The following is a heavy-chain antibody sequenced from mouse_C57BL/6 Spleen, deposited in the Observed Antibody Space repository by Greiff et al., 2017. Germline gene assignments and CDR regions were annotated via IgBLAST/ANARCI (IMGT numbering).Heavy chain of an antibody. CDR2: IDPENGDT. D-gene: IGHD1-1*01. Sequence: VQLQQSGAELVRPGASVKLSCTASGFNIKDDYMHWVKQRPEQGLEWIGWIDPENGDTEYASKFQGKATITADTSSNPAYLQLSSLTSEDTAVYYCTGSRDFDYWGQGTTLTVSS. J-gene: IGHJ2*01. V-gene: IGHV14-4*01. CDR1: GFNIKDDY. CDR3: TGSRDFDY.